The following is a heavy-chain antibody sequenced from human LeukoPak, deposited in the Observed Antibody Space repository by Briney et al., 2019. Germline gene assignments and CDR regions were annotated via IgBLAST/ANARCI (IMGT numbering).Heavy chain of an antibody. CDR3: AREAAAGTFDY. J-gene: IGHJ4*02. D-gene: IGHD6-13*01. CDR2: IYTSGST. V-gene: IGHV4-61*02. Sequence: SETLSLTCTVSGGSISSGSYYWSWIRQPAGKGLEWIGRIYTSGSTNYNPSLKSRVTISVDTSKNQFSLKLSSVTAADKAVYYCAREAAAGTFDYWGQGTLVTVSS. CDR1: GGSISSGSYY.